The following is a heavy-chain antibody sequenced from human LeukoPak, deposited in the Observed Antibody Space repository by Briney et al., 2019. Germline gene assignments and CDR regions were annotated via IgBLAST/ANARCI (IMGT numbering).Heavy chain of an antibody. J-gene: IGHJ5*02. CDR1: GFTFSSYA. CDR3: ARVEEATTFNP. CDR2: ITGSGDSA. V-gene: IGHV3-23*01. Sequence: GGSLRLSCAASGFTFSSYAMTWVRQAPGKGLEWVSAITGSGDSAYYSDSVKGRFTISRDNAKNSLFLQMNSLRAEDTAVYYCARVEEATTFNPWGQGTLVTVSS. D-gene: IGHD1-1*01.